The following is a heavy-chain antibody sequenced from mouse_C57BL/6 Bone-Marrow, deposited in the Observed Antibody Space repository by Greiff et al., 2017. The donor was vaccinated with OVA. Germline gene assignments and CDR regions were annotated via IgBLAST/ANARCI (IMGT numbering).Heavy chain of an antibody. CDR1: GFSLTSYA. Sequence: QVQLKESGPGLVAPSQSLSITCTVSGFSLTSYAISWVRQPPGKGLEWLGVIWTGGGTNYNSALKSRLSISKDNSKSQVFLKMNSLQTDDTARYYCARKNRMNDLDGYYGRWYFDVWGTGTTVTVSS. D-gene: IGHD2-3*01. V-gene: IGHV2-9-1*01. CDR3: ARKNRMNDLDGYYGRWYFDV. J-gene: IGHJ1*03. CDR2: IWTGGGT.